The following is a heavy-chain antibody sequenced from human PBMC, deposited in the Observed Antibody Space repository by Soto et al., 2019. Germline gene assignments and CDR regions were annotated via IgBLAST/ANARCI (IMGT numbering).Heavy chain of an antibody. V-gene: IGHV4-31*03. CDR1: GGSISSGGYY. J-gene: IGHJ5*02. CDR3: ARWVARGGLVLYNWFDP. Sequence: SETLSLTCTVSGGSISSGGYYWSWIRQHPGKGLEWIGYIYYSGSTYYNPSLKSRVTISVDTSKNQFSLKLSSVTAADTAVYYCARWVARGGLVLYNWFDPWGQGTLVTVSS. CDR2: IYYSGST. D-gene: IGHD6-6*01.